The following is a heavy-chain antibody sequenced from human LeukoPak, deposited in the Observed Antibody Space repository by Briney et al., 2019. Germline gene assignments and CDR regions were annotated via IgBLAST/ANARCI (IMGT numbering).Heavy chain of an antibody. V-gene: IGHV3-74*01. CDR1: GFTFSSYR. Sequence: GGSLRLSCAASGFTFSSYRLHWVRQAPGKGLVWVSHINSDGSSTGYADSVKGRLTIFRDNAKNTLFLQMNSLRAEDTAVYYCARNPGMDVWGQGTTVTVSS. CDR2: INSDGSST. J-gene: IGHJ6*02. CDR3: ARNPGMDV.